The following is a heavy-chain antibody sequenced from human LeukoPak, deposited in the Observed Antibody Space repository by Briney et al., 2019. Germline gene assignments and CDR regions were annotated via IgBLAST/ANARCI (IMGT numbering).Heavy chain of an antibody. D-gene: IGHD2-15*01. CDR1: GFTLSSYE. CDR3: ASRGSLPYNWFDP. J-gene: IGHJ5*02. Sequence: GGSLRLSCIVSGFTLSSYEMTWFRQAPGKGLEWVSSIGYSGSDTHYADSVKGRFTVSRDNSKNTLYLQMNSLRAEDTAVYYCASRGSLPYNWFDPWGQGTLVTVSS. CDR2: IGYSGSDT. V-gene: IGHV3-23*01.